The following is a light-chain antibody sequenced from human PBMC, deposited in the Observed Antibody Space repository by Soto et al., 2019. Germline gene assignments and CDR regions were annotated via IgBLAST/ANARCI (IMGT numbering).Light chain of an antibody. CDR3: QSYDNSLSGSHVV. J-gene: IGLJ2*01. CDR2: GNI. CDR1: SSNIGAGYD. Sequence: QSVLTQPPSVSGAPGQRVTISCTGSSSNIGAGYDVHWYQQLPGSAPKLLIYGNINRPSGVPDRFSGSKSGTSASLAITGLQAEDEADYYCQSYDNSLSGSHVVFGGGTKLTVL. V-gene: IGLV1-40*01.